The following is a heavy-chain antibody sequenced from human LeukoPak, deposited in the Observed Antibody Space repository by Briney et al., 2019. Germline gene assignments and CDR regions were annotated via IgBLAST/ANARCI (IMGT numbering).Heavy chain of an antibody. CDR1: GFTFSSYS. D-gene: IGHD1-26*01. CDR3: ARAYSGSYYVDY. Sequence: GGSLRLSCAASGFTFSSYSMNWVRQAPGKGLEWVSSISSSSSYIYYADLVKGRFTISRDNAKNSLYLQMNSLRAEDTAVYYCARAYSGSYYVDYWGQGTLVIVSS. V-gene: IGHV3-21*01. J-gene: IGHJ4*02. CDR2: ISSSSSYI.